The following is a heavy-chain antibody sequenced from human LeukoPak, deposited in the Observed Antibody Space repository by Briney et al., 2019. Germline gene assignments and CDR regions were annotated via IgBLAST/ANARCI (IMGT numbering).Heavy chain of an antibody. CDR3: ARQQIQQLGPHFGS. V-gene: IGHV5-51*01. D-gene: IGHD1-1*01. J-gene: IGHJ4*02. CDR1: GYTFTYYW. CDR2: IYPGDSDT. Sequence: GESLKISCKASGYTFTYYWIAWVRQMPGKGPEWMGVIYPGDSDTRYNPSFQGQVTISADKSIGTTYLQWSSLKVSDTAMYYCARQQIQQLGPHFGSWGQGTLVTVSS.